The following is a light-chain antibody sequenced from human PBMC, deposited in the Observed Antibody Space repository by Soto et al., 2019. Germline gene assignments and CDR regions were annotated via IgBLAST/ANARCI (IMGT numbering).Light chain of an antibody. CDR3: QSYDTSLRCIV. CDR1: SSNIGTRYD. J-gene: IGLJ2*01. CDR2: RNT. V-gene: IGLV1-40*01. Sequence: QSVLTQPPSVSGAPGQRVNISCTGSSSNIGTRYDVHWYQQLPGTAPKLLIYRNTDRPSGVPDRFSGSKSGTSASLAIAGLQAEDEGDYYCQSYDTSLRCIVFGGGTKVTVL.